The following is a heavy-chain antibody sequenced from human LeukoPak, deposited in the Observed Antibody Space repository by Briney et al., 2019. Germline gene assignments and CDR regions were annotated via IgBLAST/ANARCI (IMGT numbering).Heavy chain of an antibody. Sequence: PGGSLRLSCAASGFTFSSYAMSWVRQAPGKGLEWVSAISGSGGSTYYADSVKGRFTISRDNSKNTLYLQMNSLRAEDTAVHYCAKDPRGYCSSTSCPDNWFDPWGQGTLVTVSS. D-gene: IGHD2-2*01. CDR1: GFTFSSYA. J-gene: IGHJ5*02. V-gene: IGHV3-23*01. CDR3: AKDPRGYCSSTSCPDNWFDP. CDR2: ISGSGGST.